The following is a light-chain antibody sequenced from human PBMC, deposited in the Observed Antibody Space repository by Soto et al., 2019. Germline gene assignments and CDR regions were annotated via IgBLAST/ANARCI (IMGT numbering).Light chain of an antibody. CDR1: QSVSSSY. V-gene: IGKV3-20*01. CDR2: GAS. J-gene: IGKJ1*01. CDR3: QQYGTSFPWT. Sequence: EIVLTQSPGTLSLSPGERATLSCRASQSVSSSYLAWYQQKPAQSPRLLIYGASSRATGIPDRFSGSGSGTDFTLTISGLEPEGFAVYYCQQYGTSFPWTFGQGTKVEIK.